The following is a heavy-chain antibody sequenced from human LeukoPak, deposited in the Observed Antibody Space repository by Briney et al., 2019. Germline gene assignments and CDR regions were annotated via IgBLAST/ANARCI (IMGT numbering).Heavy chain of an antibody. CDR2: IRYDGSNK. CDR1: GFTFSSYG. D-gene: IGHD3-9*01. V-gene: IGHV3-30*02. J-gene: IGHJ6*03. Sequence: GGSLRLSCAPSGFTFSSYGMHWVRQAPGKGLEWVAFIRYDGSNKYYADSVKGRFTISRDNSKNSLYLQMNSLRAEDTAVYYCARDMGILTGYRNYYMDVWGKGTTVTVSS. CDR3: ARDMGILTGYRNYYMDV.